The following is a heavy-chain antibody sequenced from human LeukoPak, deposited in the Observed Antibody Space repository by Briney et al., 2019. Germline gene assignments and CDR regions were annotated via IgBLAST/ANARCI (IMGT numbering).Heavy chain of an antibody. D-gene: IGHD1-26*01. CDR1: GFTFSSYA. V-gene: IGHV3-30-3*01. J-gene: IGHJ3*02. CDR2: ISYDGSNK. CDR3: ARGGKWELRRAFDI. Sequence: GRSLRLSCAASGFTFSSYAMHWVRQAPGKGLERVAVISYDGSNKYYADSVKGRFTISRDNSKNTLYLQMNSLRAEDTAVYYCARGGKWELRRAFDIWGQGTMVTVSS.